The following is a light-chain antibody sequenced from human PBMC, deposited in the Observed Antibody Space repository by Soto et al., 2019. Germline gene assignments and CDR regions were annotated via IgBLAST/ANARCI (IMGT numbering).Light chain of an antibody. V-gene: IGKV1-5*03. J-gene: IGKJ2*01. Sequence: DIKMTQSPSTLSASVGDRVTITCRASQSISNNLAWYQQKPGKAPKLMIYKASSLESGVPSRFSGSGSGTEFPLTISSLQPDDFATYYCQQYYSYSSNIFGQGTKLEIK. CDR2: KAS. CDR1: QSISNN. CDR3: QQYYSYSSNI.